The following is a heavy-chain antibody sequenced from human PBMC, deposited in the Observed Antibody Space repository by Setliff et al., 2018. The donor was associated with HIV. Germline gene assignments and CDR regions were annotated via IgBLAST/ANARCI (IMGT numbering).Heavy chain of an antibody. V-gene: IGHV1-69*10. D-gene: IGHD2-15*01. CDR2: ISPILGIA. CDR1: GGTFSSYA. J-gene: IGHJ4*01. Sequence: SVKVSCKASGGTFSSYAISWVRQAPGQGLEWMGGISPILGIANYAQKFQGRVTITTDESTSTAYMELSSLRSEDTAVYYCARGAVVTNDFDYWGQGTLVTVSS. CDR3: ARGAVVTNDFDY.